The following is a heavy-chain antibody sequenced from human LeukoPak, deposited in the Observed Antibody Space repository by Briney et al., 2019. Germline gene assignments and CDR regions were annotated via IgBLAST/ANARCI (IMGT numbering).Heavy chain of an antibody. V-gene: IGHV4-34*01. Sequence: SETLSLTCAVYGGSFSGYYWSWIRQPPGKGLEWIGEINHSGSTNYNPSLKSRVTISVDTSKNQFSLKLSSVTAADTAVYYCARGVGTGTTFLYFDYWGQGTLVTVSS. CDR3: ARGVGTGTTFLYFDY. J-gene: IGHJ4*02. CDR2: INHSGST. D-gene: IGHD1-7*01. CDR1: GGSFSGYY.